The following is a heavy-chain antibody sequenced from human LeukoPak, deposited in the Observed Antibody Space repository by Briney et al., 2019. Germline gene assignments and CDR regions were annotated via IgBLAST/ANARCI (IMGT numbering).Heavy chain of an antibody. J-gene: IGHJ6*03. D-gene: IGHD5-12*01. V-gene: IGHV1-8*01. CDR1: GYTFTSYD. CDR2: MNPNSGNT. Sequence: ASVKVSCKASGYTFTSYDINWVRQATGQGLEWMGWMNPNSGNTGYAQKFQGRITMTRNTSISTAYMELSSLRSEDTAVYYCARAASYARGNSMDVWGKGTTVTVSS. CDR3: ARAASYARGNSMDV.